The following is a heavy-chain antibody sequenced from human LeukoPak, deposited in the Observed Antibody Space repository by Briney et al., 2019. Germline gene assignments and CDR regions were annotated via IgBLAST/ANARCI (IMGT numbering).Heavy chain of an antibody. CDR3: ARGPRTDAFDI. CDR2: VYYSGST. V-gene: IGHV4-59*01. CDR1: GGSMSTKY. D-gene: IGHD1-14*01. Sequence: PSETLSLTCTVSGGSMSTKYWSWIRQPPGKGLEWIGYVYYSGSTGYNPSLKSRVTISVDTSKSQFFLRLRSLTAADTAVYFCARGPRTDAFDIWGQGTMVTVSS. J-gene: IGHJ3*02.